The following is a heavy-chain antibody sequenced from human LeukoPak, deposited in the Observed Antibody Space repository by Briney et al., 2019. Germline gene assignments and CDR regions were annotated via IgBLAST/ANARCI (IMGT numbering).Heavy chain of an antibody. V-gene: IGHV3-74*01. CDR3: ARDMWGTFDY. CDR1: GFTFRDFW. Sequence: GALRLYCAASGFTFRDFWMHWGRQAPGKGPEWVSRLSPDSSVSDYADSVKGRFTISRDNAGNTMYLQMRSLRAEDTAVYYCARDMWGTFDYWGQGALVTVSS. CDR2: LSPDSSVS. J-gene: IGHJ4*02. D-gene: IGHD7-27*01.